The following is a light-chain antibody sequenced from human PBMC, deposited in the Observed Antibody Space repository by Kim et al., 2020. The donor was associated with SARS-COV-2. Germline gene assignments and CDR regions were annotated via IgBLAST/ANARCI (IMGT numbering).Light chain of an antibody. J-gene: IGKJ2*01. CDR1: QTISTW. Sequence: SVGDRVPIPCRASQTISTWLAWYQQKPGKAPNLLIYLASTLESGVPSRFIGSGSGTEFTLTIDSLQPDDFATYYCQHYSRFPYSFGQGTKLEI. CDR2: LAS. CDR3: QHYSRFPYS. V-gene: IGKV1-5*03.